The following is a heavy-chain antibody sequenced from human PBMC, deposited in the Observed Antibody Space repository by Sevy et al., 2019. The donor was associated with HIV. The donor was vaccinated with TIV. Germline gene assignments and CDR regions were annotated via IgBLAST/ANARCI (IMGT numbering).Heavy chain of an antibody. V-gene: IGHV1-2*06. D-gene: IGHD3-22*01. CDR1: GYTFTGYY. Sequence: GPVKVSCKASGYTFTGYYMHWVRQAPGQGLEWMGRINPNSGGTNYAQKFQGRVTMTRDTSISTAYMELSRLRSDDTAVYYCARDGDSSALGWFDPWGQGTLVTVSS. CDR3: ARDGDSSALGWFDP. CDR2: INPNSGGT. J-gene: IGHJ5*02.